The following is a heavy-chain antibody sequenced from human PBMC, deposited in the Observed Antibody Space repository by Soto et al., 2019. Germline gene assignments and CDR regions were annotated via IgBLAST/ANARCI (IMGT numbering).Heavy chain of an antibody. Sequence: QVQLVQSGAEVKKPGASVKVSCKASGYTFTSYGISWVRQAPGQGLEWMGWISAYNGNTNYAQKLQGRVTMTTDTSTSTEYMELRSLRSDDTAVYYCARELEDYYGSGSLFDYWGQGTLVTVSS. CDR3: ARELEDYYGSGSLFDY. J-gene: IGHJ4*02. CDR2: ISAYNGNT. D-gene: IGHD3-10*01. CDR1: GYTFTSYG. V-gene: IGHV1-18*01.